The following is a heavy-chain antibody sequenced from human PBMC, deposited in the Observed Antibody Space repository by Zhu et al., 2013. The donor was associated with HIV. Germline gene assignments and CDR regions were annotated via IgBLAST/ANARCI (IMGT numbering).Heavy chain of an antibody. D-gene: IGHD6-13*01. V-gene: IGHV1-69*01. CDR3: ARGEIAAALRGGDRFDP. CDR2: IIPIFGTA. Sequence: QVQLVQSGAEVKKPGSSVKVSCKASGGTFSSYAISWVRQAPGQGLEWMGGIIPIFGTANYAQKFQGRVTITADESTSTAYMELSSLRSEDTAVYYCARGEIAAALRGGDRFDPWGQGNPGSPSPQ. J-gene: IGHJ5*02. CDR1: GGTFSSYA.